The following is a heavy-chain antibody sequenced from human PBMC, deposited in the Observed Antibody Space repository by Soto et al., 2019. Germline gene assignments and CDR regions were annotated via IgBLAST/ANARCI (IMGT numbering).Heavy chain of an antibody. J-gene: IGHJ6*02. CDR2: IDPSDSYT. V-gene: IGHV5-10-1*01. CDR3: ARQGSIAADGTHLYYYGMDV. D-gene: IGHD6-13*01. CDR1: GYSFTSYW. Sequence: PGESLKISCKGSGYSFTSYWISWVRQMPGKGLEWMGRIDPSDSYTNYSPSFQGHVTISADKSISTAYLQWSSLKASDTAMYYCARQGSIAADGTHLYYYGMDVWGQGTTVTVSS.